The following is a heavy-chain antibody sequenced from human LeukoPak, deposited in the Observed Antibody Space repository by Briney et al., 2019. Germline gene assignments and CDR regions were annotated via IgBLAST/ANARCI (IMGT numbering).Heavy chain of an antibody. V-gene: IGHV3-21*01. CDR1: GFILSSYD. J-gene: IGHJ5*02. D-gene: IGHD2-2*01. CDR3: ARADCSSSTCYLRRSWFDP. CDR2: ISTSSRYI. Sequence: GGSLRLSCAASGFILSSYDMNWVRQAPGKGLEWVSSISTSSRYIYYKDSVRGRFTISRDDAKNSLYLEMNSLRAEDTAVYYCARADCSSSTCYLRRSWFDPWGQGTLVTVSS.